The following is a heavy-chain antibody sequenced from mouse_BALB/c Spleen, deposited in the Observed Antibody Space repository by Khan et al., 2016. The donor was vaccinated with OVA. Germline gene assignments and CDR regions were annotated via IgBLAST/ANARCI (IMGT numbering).Heavy chain of an antibody. Sequence: QVQLKQSGPGLVAPSQSLSITCTVSGFSLTDYAVSWIRQPPGKGLEWLGVIWGGGSKYYNSALKSRLSISKDNSKSQVFLKMNSLQTDDTAMYCCAKDPHYDAMDYWGQGTSVTVSS. CDR1: GFSLTDYA. CDR3: AKDPHYDAMDY. V-gene: IGHV2-6-5*01. J-gene: IGHJ4*01. CDR2: IWGGGSK.